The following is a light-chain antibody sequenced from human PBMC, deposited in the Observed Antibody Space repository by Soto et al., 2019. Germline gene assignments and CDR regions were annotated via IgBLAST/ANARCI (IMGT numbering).Light chain of an antibody. Sequence: DIQMTQSPSTLSGSVGDRVTITCRASQSISSWLAWYQQKPGKAPKLLIYDASTLQSGVPSRYSGSGSGTEFTLTISNLQPDDFATYYCQQYNSYSYTFGQGTKVDIK. V-gene: IGKV1-5*01. CDR3: QQYNSYSYT. J-gene: IGKJ2*01. CDR1: QSISSW. CDR2: DAS.